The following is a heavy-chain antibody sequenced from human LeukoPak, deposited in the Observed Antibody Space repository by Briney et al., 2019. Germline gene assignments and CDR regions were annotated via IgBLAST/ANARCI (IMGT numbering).Heavy chain of an antibody. J-gene: IGHJ2*01. Sequence: PSAPLSLTCPVSGGSIRSYYWSWLRQPAGKGLEWIGRIYTSGSTNYNPSLKSRVTMSVDTSKNQFSLKLSSVTAADTAVYYCARDWGIYSGSYSHWYFDLWGRGTLVTVSS. CDR2: IYTSGST. CDR3: ARDWGIYSGSYSHWYFDL. V-gene: IGHV4-4*07. CDR1: GGSIRSYY. D-gene: IGHD1-26*01.